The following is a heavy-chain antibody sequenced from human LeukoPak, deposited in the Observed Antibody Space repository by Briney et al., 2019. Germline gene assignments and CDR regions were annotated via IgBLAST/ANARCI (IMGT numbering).Heavy chain of an antibody. CDR1: GGSASSGSYC. CDR3: ARGRFSYGYPYYFDY. CDR2: IYYSGST. J-gene: IGHJ4*02. D-gene: IGHD5-18*01. Sequence: SETLSLTCTVSGGSASSGSYCWSWIRQPPGKGLEWIGYIYYSGSTNYNPSLKSRVTISVDTSKNQFSLKLSSVTAADTAVYYCARGRFSYGYPYYFDYWGQGTLVTVSS. V-gene: IGHV4-61*01.